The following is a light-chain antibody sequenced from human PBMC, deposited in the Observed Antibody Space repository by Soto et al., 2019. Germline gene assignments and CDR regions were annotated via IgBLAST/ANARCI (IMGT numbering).Light chain of an antibody. CDR3: HQSVVSRWT. CDR1: QRTANSY. Sequence: EIVFTRSPDTPSFSPEEKATLSCRKSQRTANSYCAWSKQNPGQAPRILIDGTSSRAAGVTDRFTGSGSGTAFTLTIIRLEHEDFAVYYCHQSVVSRWTFGQGTKVDIK. V-gene: IGKV3-20*01. CDR2: GTS. J-gene: IGKJ1*01.